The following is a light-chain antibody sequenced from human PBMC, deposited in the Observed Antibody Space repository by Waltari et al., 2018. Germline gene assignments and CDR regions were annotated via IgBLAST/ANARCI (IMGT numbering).Light chain of an antibody. V-gene: IGLV1-40*01. CDR2: GNI. J-gene: IGLJ1*01. Sequence: TQPPSVSGAPGQRVTISCTGSSSNIGAGYDVHWYQQLPGTAPKLLIYGNINRPSGFPDRFSGSKSGTSARLAITGLQAEDEADYYCQSFDNSLSGLYVFGTGTKVTVL. CDR3: QSFDNSLSGLYV. CDR1: SSNIGAGYD.